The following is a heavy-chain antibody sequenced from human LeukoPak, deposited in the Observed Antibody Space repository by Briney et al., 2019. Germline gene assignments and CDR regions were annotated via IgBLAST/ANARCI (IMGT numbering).Heavy chain of an antibody. CDR3: ARDPIDYGDYYFDY. Sequence: PGGSLRLSCAASGFIFRTYWMHWVRQAPGKGLLWVARIDPDATYIHYADSVKGRFAISRDNSKNTLYLQMNSLRAEDTAVYYCARDPIDYGDYYFDYWGQGTLVTVSS. J-gene: IGHJ4*02. V-gene: IGHV3-74*01. CDR1: GFIFRTYW. D-gene: IGHD4-17*01. CDR2: IDPDATYI.